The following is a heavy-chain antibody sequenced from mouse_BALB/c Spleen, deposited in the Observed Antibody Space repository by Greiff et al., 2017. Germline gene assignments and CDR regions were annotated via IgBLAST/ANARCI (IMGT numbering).Heavy chain of an antibody. CDR3: TREDYGNYLFAY. CDR2: ISSGGSYT. J-gene: IGHJ3*01. V-gene: IGHV5-6-4*01. D-gene: IGHD2-1*01. Sequence: EVKLEESGGGLVKPGGSLKLSCAASGFTFSSYTMSWVRQTPEKRLEWVATISSGGSYTYYPDSVKGRFTISRDNAKNTLYLQMSSLKSEDTAMYYCTREDYGNYLFAYWGQGTLVTVSA. CDR1: GFTFSSYT.